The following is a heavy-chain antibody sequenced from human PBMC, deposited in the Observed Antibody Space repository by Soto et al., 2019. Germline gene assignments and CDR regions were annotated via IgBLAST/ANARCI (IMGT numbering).Heavy chain of an antibody. CDR2: IIPIFGTA. Sequence: QVQLVQSGAEVKKPGSSVKVSCKASGGTFSSYAISWVRQAPGQGLEWMGGIIPIFGTANYAQKFQGRVTITADESTSTAYRELSSLRSEDTAVYYCARGSAYGSGSYYPISPSYCYYGMDVWGQGTTVTVSS. CDR3: ARGSAYGSGSYYPISPSYCYYGMDV. V-gene: IGHV1-69*01. CDR1: GGTFSSYA. J-gene: IGHJ6*02. D-gene: IGHD3-10*01.